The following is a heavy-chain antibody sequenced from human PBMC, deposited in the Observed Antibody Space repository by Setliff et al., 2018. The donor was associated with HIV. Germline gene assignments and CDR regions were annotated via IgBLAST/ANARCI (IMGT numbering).Heavy chain of an antibody. CDR2: TYYSGRT. J-gene: IGHJ4*02. CDR1: GGPISSYY. D-gene: IGHD6-19*01. Sequence: SETLSLTCTVSGGPISSYYWSWIRQPPGKGLEWIGYTYYSGRTNYNPSLKGRVTISVDTSRNQFSLKLSSVTAADTAVYYCASQPAYSTDWYPPGYFDHWGQGTLVTVSS. CDR3: ASQPAYSTDWYPPGYFDH. V-gene: IGHV4-59*08.